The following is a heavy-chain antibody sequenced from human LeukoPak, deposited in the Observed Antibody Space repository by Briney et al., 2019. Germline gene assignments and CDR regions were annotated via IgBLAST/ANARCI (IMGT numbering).Heavy chain of an antibody. CDR3: ARSSRTTVIY. J-gene: IGHJ4*02. CDR2: ISGSGGST. D-gene: IGHD4-17*01. V-gene: IGHV3-23*01. Sequence: ECVSAISGSGGSTYYADSVKGRFTISRDNSKNTLYLQMNSLRAEDTAVYYCARSSRTTVIYWGQGTLVTVSS.